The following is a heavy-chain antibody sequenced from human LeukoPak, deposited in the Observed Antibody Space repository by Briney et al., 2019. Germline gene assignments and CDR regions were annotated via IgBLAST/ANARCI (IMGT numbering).Heavy chain of an antibody. CDR1: GFTVSSCE. CDR3: AKLGGNVAF. Sequence: GGSLRLSCAASGFTVSSCEMNWVRQAPGKGLEWVSYISSSGSTIYYVDSVKGRFTISRDNSKNTLHLQMNILRAEDTAAYYCAKLGGNVAFWGQGTLVTVSS. V-gene: IGHV3-48*03. J-gene: IGHJ4*02. CDR2: ISSSGSTI. D-gene: IGHD4-23*01.